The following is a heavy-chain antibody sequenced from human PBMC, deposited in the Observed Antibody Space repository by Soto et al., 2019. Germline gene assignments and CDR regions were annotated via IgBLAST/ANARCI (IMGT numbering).Heavy chain of an antibody. CDR1: GGSISSSSYY. V-gene: IGHV4-39*01. Sequence: SETLSLTCTVSGGSISSSSYYWGWIRQPPGKGLECIGSIYYSGSTYYNPSLKSRVTISVDTSKNQFSLKLSSVTAADTAVYYCARHYRSHITIFGVVIINWFDPWGQGTPVTVSS. J-gene: IGHJ5*02. CDR2: IYYSGST. CDR3: ARHYRSHITIFGVVIINWFDP. D-gene: IGHD3-3*01.